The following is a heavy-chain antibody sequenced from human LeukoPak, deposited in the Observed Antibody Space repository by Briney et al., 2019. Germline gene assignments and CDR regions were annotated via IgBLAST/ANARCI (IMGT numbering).Heavy chain of an antibody. J-gene: IGHJ4*02. CDR2: MDPTGSQK. Sequence: GGSLSLSFAASQFTFNGSGMNWVRQAPGKGLEWVTNMDPTGSQKRYVDSVKGRFTISKDNPGASLYLDMHSLRAEDTAIYYCAIWTSGNYWGQGTLVTVSS. CDR3: AIWTSGNY. D-gene: IGHD1-1*01. CDR1: QFTFNGSG. V-gene: IGHV3-7*01.